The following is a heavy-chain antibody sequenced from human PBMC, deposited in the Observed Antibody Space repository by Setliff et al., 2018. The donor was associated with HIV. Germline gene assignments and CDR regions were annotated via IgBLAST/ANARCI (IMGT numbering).Heavy chain of an antibody. CDR2: IHYSGST. CDR1: GGSISGTNYV. V-gene: IGHV4-39*07. Sequence: PSETLSLTCTVYGGSISGTNYVWGWIRQTPRKGLEWIGTIHYSGSTYHNPSLESRITMSVDTSKNQFSLKLDSVAAADTAVYYCARIIGSDISGAQYYFDHWGQGSLVTVSS. D-gene: IGHD1-20*01. J-gene: IGHJ4*02. CDR3: ARIIGSDISGAQYYFDH.